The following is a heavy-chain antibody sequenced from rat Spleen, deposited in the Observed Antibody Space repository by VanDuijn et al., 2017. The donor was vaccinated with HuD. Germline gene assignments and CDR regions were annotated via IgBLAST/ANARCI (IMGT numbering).Heavy chain of an antibody. J-gene: IGHJ2*01. CDR2: ISYDGSST. Sequence: EVQLVESGGGLVQPGRSLKLSCAASGFTFSNYGMYWIRQAPTKGLEWVASISYDGSSTYYRDSVKGRFTISRDNAKSTLYLQMDSLRSEDTATYYCARGGGIDYWGQGVMVTVSS. V-gene: IGHV5-29*01. CDR1: GFTFSNYG. D-gene: IGHD1-11*01. CDR3: ARGGGIDY.